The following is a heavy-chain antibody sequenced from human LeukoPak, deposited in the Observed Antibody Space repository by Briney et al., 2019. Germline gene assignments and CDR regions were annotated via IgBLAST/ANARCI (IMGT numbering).Heavy chain of an antibody. Sequence: PGGSLRLSCAASGFTFSDYYMSWIRQAPGKGLEWVSYISSSGSTIYYADSVKGRFTISRDNAKNSLYLQMDSLRAEDTAVYYCARDPTVTNLFDYWAREPWSPSPQ. CDR1: GFTFSDYY. D-gene: IGHD4-17*01. CDR2: ISSSGSTI. V-gene: IGHV3-11*01. J-gene: IGHJ4*02. CDR3: ARDPTVTNLFDY.